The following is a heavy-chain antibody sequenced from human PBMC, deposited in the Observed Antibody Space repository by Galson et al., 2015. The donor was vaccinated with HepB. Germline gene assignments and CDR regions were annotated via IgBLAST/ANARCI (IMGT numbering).Heavy chain of an antibody. Sequence: TLSLTCTVSGGSISSGSYYWSWIWQPAGKGLEWIGRIYTSGSTNYNPSLKSRVTISVDTSKNQFSLKLSSVTAADTAVYYCARRELVMNAFDIWGQGTMVTVSS. CDR2: IYTSGST. CDR1: GGSISSGSYY. CDR3: ARRELVMNAFDI. V-gene: IGHV4-61*02. D-gene: IGHD3-9*01. J-gene: IGHJ3*02.